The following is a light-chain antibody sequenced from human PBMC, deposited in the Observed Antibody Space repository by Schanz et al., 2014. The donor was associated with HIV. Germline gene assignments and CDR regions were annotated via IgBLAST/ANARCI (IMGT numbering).Light chain of an antibody. J-gene: IGLJ3*02. CDR1: SGSITNNY. Sequence: NFMLAQPHSVSVSPGRSVTISCTRSSGSITNNYVNWYQQRPGSAPKTVIYEDIQRPSGVPDRFSGSIDTSSNSASLTISGLRTDDEADYFCHSSDAADPGVFGGGTKLTVL. CDR2: EDI. CDR3: HSSDAADPGV. V-gene: IGLV6-57*04.